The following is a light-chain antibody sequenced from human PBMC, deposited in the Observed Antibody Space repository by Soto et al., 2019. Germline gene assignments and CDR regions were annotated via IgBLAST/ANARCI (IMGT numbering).Light chain of an antibody. J-gene: IGLJ3*02. Sequence: QSALTQPPSASGAPGQSVTISCTGTSSDVGAYNDVSWYQQYPRKAPKLMIYEVNKRPSGVPDRFSGSKSGKTAPLTVPGLQTEDEADYRWTSYAGSNIWVFGGGTKVTVL. CDR3: TSYAGSNIWV. V-gene: IGLV2-8*01. CDR1: SSDVGAYND. CDR2: EVN.